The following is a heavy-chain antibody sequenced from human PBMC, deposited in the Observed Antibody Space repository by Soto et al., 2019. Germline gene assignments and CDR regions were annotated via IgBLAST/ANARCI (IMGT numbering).Heavy chain of an antibody. CDR3: TTLFRLDP. D-gene: IGHD3-3*01. J-gene: IGHJ5*02. CDR2: IRSDSDGGTS. V-gene: IGHV3-15*07. CDR1: GFAVNTAW. Sequence: EVQLVESGGGLVEPGGSLRLSCVVSGFAVNTAWIHWVRQAPGKGLEWVGLIRSDSDGGTSEYAAPVKGRFTISRDDSRNTVFLQMNSLNTEDTAFYYCTTLFRLDPWGQGALVTVSS.